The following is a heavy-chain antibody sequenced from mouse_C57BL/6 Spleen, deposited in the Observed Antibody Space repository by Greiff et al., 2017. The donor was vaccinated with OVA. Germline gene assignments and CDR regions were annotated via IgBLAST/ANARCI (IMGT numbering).Heavy chain of an antibody. V-gene: IGHV5-9-1*02. Sequence: EVKVVESGEGLVKPGGSLKLSCAASGFTFRSYAMSWVRQTPEKRLEWVAYISSGGDYIYYADTVKGRFTISRDNARNTLYLQMSSLKSEDTAMYYCTRDKGSFDYWGQGTTLTVSS. CDR1: GFTFRSYA. D-gene: IGHD1-1*01. J-gene: IGHJ2*01. CDR3: TRDKGSFDY. CDR2: ISSGGDYI.